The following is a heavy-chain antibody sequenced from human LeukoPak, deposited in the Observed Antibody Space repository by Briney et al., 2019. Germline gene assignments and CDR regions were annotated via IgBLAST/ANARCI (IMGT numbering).Heavy chain of an antibody. D-gene: IGHD4-17*01. CDR2: IYYSGST. CDR1: GGSISSSSYY. V-gene: IGHV4-39*07. CDR3: AREGGYGDYLNWFDP. Sequence: SETLSLTCTVSGGSISSSSYYWGWIRQPPGKGLEWIGSIYYSGSTYYNPSLKSRVTISVDTSKNQFSLKLNSVTAADTAVYYCAREGGYGDYLNWFDPWGQGTLVTVSS. J-gene: IGHJ5*02.